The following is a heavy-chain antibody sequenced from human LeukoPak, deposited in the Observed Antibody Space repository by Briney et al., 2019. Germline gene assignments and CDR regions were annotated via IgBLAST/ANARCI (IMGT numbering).Heavy chain of an antibody. Sequence: TSETLSLTCTVSGGSISSYYWSWIRQPPGKGLEWIGYIYYSGSTNYNPSLKSRVTISVDTSKNQFSLKLSSVTAADTAVYYCARVPPHYYDSSGYPVLAFDIWGQGTMVTVSS. D-gene: IGHD3-22*01. CDR3: ARVPPHYYDSSGYPVLAFDI. J-gene: IGHJ3*02. CDR2: IYYSGST. CDR1: GGSISSYY. V-gene: IGHV4-59*01.